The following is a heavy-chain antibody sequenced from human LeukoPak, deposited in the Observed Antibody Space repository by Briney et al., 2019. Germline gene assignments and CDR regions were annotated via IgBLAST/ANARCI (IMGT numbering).Heavy chain of an antibody. V-gene: IGHV1-18*01. Sequence: ASVKVSCKASGYTFTSYGISWVRQAPGQGLEWMGWISAYNGNTNYAQKLQGRVTMTRDMSTSTAYMELRSLRSDDTAVYYCARDHPSSSNYYYYYYMDVWGKGTTVTISS. D-gene: IGHD6-6*01. CDR1: GYTFTSYG. J-gene: IGHJ6*03. CDR3: ARDHPSSSNYYYYYYMDV. CDR2: ISAYNGNT.